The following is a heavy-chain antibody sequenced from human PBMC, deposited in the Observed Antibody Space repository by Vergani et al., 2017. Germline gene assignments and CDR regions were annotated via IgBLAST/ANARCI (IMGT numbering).Heavy chain of an antibody. J-gene: IGHJ4*02. V-gene: IGHV4-61*02. Sequence: QVQLQESGPGLVKPSQTLSLTCTVSGGSISSGSYYWSWIRQPAGKGLEWIGRIYTSGSTNYNPSLKSRVTISVDTSKNQFSLKLSSVTAADTAVYYCARVANYDIWTGETFIDYWGQGTLVTGSS. CDR2: IYTSGST. CDR3: ARVANYDIWTGETFIDY. CDR1: GGSISSGSYY. D-gene: IGHD3-9*01.